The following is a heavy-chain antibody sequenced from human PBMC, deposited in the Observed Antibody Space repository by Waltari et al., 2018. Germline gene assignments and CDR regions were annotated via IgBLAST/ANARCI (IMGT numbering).Heavy chain of an antibody. CDR2: INHSGST. J-gene: IGHJ4*02. Sequence: QVQLQQWGAGLLKPSETLSLTCAVYGGSFSGYYWGWLRQPPGKGLEWIGEINHSGSTNYNPSLKSRVTISVDTSKNQFSLKLSSVTAADTAVYYCARGAIRFDYWGQGTLVTVSS. V-gene: IGHV4-34*01. D-gene: IGHD2-2*02. CDR3: ARGAIRFDY. CDR1: GGSFSGYY.